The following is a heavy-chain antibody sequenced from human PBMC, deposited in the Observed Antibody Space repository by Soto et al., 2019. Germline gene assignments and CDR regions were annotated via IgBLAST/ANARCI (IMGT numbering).Heavy chain of an antibody. V-gene: IGHV2-5*02. J-gene: IGHJ4*02. CDR1: GFSLTTSGVG. CDR2: IYWDDDK. Sequence: QITLNESGPTQVKPRQTLTLTCTFSGFSLTTSGVGVGWIRQSPGKAPEWRARIYWDDDKRYSPSLKSRLTITTDTSKNQVVLTMADFDPADTATYYCAHRILRTVFGLVTTTAIYFDFWGQGTPVAVSS. CDR3: AHRILRTVFGLVTTTAIYFDF. D-gene: IGHD3-3*01.